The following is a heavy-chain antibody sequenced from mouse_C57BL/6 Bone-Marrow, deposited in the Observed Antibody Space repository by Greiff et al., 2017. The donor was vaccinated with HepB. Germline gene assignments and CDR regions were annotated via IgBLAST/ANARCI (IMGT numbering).Heavy chain of an antibody. D-gene: IGHD2-4*01. V-gene: IGHV1-72*01. CDR3: ARRYDYDGFAY. CDR1: GYTFTSYW. CDR2: IDPNSGGT. J-gene: IGHJ3*01. Sequence: VKLQQPGAELVKPGASVKLSCKASGYTFTSYWMHWVKQRPGRGLEWIGRIDPNSGGTKYNEKFKSKATLTVDKPSSTAYMQLSSLTSEDSAVYYCARRYDYDGFAYWGQGTLVTVSA.